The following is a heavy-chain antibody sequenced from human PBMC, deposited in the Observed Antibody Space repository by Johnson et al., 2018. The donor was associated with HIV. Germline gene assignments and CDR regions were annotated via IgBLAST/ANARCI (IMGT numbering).Heavy chain of an antibody. V-gene: IGHV3-30-3*02. J-gene: IGHJ3*02. Sequence: QVQLVESGGGVVQPGRSLRLSCAASGFTFSSFAMHWVRQAPGKGLEWVAVISYDGSNKYYADSVKGRFTISRDNSENTLYLQMNSLRAEDTALYYCASRPGLYYYDSSGFDAFDIWGQGTMVTVSS. CDR3: ASRPGLYYYDSSGFDAFDI. CDR2: ISYDGSNK. CDR1: GFTFSSFA. D-gene: IGHD3-22*01.